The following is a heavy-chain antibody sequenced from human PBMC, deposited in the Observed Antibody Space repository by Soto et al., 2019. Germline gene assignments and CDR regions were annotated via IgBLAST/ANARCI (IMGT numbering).Heavy chain of an antibody. CDR3: AETKAAGKRAFDY. V-gene: IGHV4-59*01. CDR2: IYYSGST. CDR1: GGSISSYY. Sequence: TSETLSLTCTVSGGSISSYYWSWIRQPPGKGLEWIGYIYYSGSTNYNPSLKSRVTISVDTSKNQFSLKLSSVTAADTAVYYCAETKAAGKRAFDYWGQGTLVTVSS. J-gene: IGHJ4*02.